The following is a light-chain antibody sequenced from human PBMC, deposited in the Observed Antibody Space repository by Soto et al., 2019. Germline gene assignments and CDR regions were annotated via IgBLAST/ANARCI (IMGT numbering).Light chain of an antibody. CDR2: GAF. CDR1: QSVSSNY. Sequence: EIVLTQSPGTLSLSPGERATLSCRASQSVSSNYLAWYQQKPGQAPRLLIYGAFNRATGIPDRFTGSGSGTDFTLTISSLEPEDFAVYYCQQRSNWLTFGGGTKVDIK. CDR3: QQRSNWLT. J-gene: IGKJ4*01. V-gene: IGKV3D-20*02.